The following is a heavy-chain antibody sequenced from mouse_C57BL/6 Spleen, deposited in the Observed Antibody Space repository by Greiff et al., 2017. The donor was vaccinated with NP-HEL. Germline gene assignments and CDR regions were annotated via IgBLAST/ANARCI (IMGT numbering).Heavy chain of an antibody. Sequence: QVQLQQSGAELVRPGASVKLSCKASGYTFTDYYINWVKQRPGQGLEWIARIYPGSGNTYYNEKFKGKATLTAEKSSSTAYMQLSSLTSEDSAVYLCARFGVVATDYAMDYWGQGTSVTVSS. CDR2: IYPGSGNT. D-gene: IGHD1-1*01. CDR1: GYTFTDYY. V-gene: IGHV1-76*01. J-gene: IGHJ4*01. CDR3: ARFGVVATDYAMDY.